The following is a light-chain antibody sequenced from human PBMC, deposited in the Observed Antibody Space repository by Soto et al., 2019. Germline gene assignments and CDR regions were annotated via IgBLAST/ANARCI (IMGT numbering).Light chain of an antibody. Sequence: QSALTQPPSASGSPGQSVTISCTGTSSDVGGYHYVSWYQQHPGKAPKLIIYEVSKRPSGVPDRFSGSKSGNTASLTVSGLQAEDEADYYCSSYAGINANVVFGGGTKLTVL. CDR3: SSYAGINANVV. CDR1: SSDVGGYHY. V-gene: IGLV2-8*01. J-gene: IGLJ2*01. CDR2: EVS.